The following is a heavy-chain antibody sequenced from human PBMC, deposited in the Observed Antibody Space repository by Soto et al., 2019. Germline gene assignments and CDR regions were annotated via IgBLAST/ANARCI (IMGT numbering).Heavy chain of an antibody. CDR1: GGSISSYY. V-gene: IGHV4-4*07. Sequence: QVQLQESGPGLVKPSETLSLTCTVSGGSISSYYWSWIRQPAGKGLEWIGRIYTSGSTNYNPSLKSRVTMAVDTSKNQFSLKLSSVTAADTDVYYCARGSITMVRGARGYYYGMDVWGQGTTVTVSS. D-gene: IGHD3-10*01. CDR2: IYTSGST. J-gene: IGHJ6*02. CDR3: ARGSITMVRGARGYYYGMDV.